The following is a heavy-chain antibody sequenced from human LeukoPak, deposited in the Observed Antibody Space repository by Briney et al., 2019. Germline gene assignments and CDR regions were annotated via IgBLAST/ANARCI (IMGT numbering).Heavy chain of an antibody. CDR1: GFTFSNYA. CDR2: ISGSGGST. D-gene: IGHD2-15*01. V-gene: IGHV3-23*01. J-gene: IGHJ2*01. CDR3: AKDYCSGGSCYHYWYFDL. Sequence: PGGSLRLSCAASGFTFSNYAMTWVRQAPGRGLEWVSGISGSGGSTYYADSVKGRFTISRDNSKTTLYLQMNSLRAEDTAVYYCAKDYCSGGSCYHYWYFDLWGRGTRVTVSS.